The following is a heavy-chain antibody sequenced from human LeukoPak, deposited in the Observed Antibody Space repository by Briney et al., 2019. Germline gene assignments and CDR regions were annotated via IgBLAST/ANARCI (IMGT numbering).Heavy chain of an antibody. V-gene: IGHV7-4-1*02. J-gene: IGHJ4*02. CDR1: GYTFTSYA. Sequence: ASVKVSCKASGYTFTSYAMSWVRQAPGQGLEWMGWIDTNTGNPTYAQGFTGRFGFSLDTSVSTAYLQISSLKAEDTAVYCCARKPYDSRGYYLHEYWGQGTLVTVSS. CDR2: IDTNTGNP. D-gene: IGHD3-22*01. CDR3: ARKPYDSRGYYLHEY.